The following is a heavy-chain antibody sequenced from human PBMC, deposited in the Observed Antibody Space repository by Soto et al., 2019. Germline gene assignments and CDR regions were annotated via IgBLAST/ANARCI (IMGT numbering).Heavy chain of an antibody. V-gene: IGHV3-30*03. D-gene: IGHD6-6*01. CDR2: ISYDGSNK. CDR1: GFTFSSYG. CDR3: TALEYSSSSGNYGMDV. J-gene: IGHJ6*02. Sequence: QVQLVESGGGVVQPGRSLRLSCAASGFTFSSYGMHWVRQAPGKGLEWVAVISYDGSNKYYADSVKGRFTISRDNSKNPLYLQMNSLRADDTAVYYCTALEYSSSSGNYGMDVWGQGTTVTVSS.